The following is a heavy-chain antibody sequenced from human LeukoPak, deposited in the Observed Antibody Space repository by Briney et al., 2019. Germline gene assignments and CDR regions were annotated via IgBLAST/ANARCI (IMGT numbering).Heavy chain of an antibody. CDR1: GGSISSSSYY. CDR3: AREYWSSSSYYFDY. V-gene: IGHV4-39*07. J-gene: IGHJ4*02. D-gene: IGHD6-13*01. CDR2: IYYSGST. Sequence: SETLSLTCTVSGGSISSSSYYWGWVRQPPGKGLEWIGSIYYSGSTHYNPSLKSRVTMSMDTSKNQFSLKLSSVTAADTAVYYCAREYWSSSSYYFDYWGQGTLVTVSS.